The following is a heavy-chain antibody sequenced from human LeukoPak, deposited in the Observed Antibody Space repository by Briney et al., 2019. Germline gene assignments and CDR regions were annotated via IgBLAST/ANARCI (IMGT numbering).Heavy chain of an antibody. Sequence: ASLKVSCKAYGYTFTGYYMHWVRQAPGQGLEWMGWNNPNNGGTKFEQKFQGRVTMTRDTSINTAYMELSRLRSDDTAVYYCAVWKGYVDFWSGPFDYWGQGTLVTVSS. D-gene: IGHD3-3*01. J-gene: IGHJ4*02. CDR1: GYTFTGYY. CDR3: AVWKGYVDFWSGPFDY. CDR2: NNPNNGGT. V-gene: IGHV1-2*02.